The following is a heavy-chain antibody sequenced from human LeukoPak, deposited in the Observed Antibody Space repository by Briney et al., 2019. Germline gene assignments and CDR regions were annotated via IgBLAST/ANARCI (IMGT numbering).Heavy chain of an antibody. CDR3: ARFRSYWYYMDV. CDR1: GFTFSSYS. V-gene: IGHV3-21*01. Sequence: GGSPRLSCAASGFTFSSYSMNWVRQAPGKGLEWVSSISSSSSYIYYADSVKGRFTISRDNAKNSLYLQMNSLRAEDTAVYYCARFRSYWYYMDVWGKGTTVTVSS. CDR2: ISSSSSYI. J-gene: IGHJ6*03. D-gene: IGHD2-8*02.